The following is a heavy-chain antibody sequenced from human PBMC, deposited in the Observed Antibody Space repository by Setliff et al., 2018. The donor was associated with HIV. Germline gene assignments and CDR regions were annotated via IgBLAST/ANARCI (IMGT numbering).Heavy chain of an antibody. CDR2: VSRSGDRT. Sequence: GGSLRLSCAASGFTFSSYGMHWVRQAPGKGLEWLSSVSRSGDRTHYTDSVKGRFSISRDNANNSLYLQMNSLRVEDTAVYYCAREDSSGYSFNVWGQGTMVTVSS. CDR3: AREDSSGYSFNV. V-gene: IGHV3-21*01. CDR1: GFTFSSYG. J-gene: IGHJ3*01. D-gene: IGHD3-22*01.